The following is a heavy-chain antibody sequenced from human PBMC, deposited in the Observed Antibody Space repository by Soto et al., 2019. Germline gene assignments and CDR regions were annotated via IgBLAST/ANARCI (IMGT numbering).Heavy chain of an antibody. CDR3: AKDGGKAGYFGNWFDP. V-gene: IGHV1-69*15. Sequence: QVQLVQSGAEVKKPGSSVKVSCKASGGTFSNYAITWVRQAPGQGLEWLGRIIPIFGSANYAQKFQGRVTITADESTTTAYMELSSLRSDDTAVYYCAKDGGKAGYFGNWFDPWGQGTLVPVSS. D-gene: IGHD5-12*01. CDR1: GGTFSNYA. J-gene: IGHJ5*02. CDR2: IIPIFGSA.